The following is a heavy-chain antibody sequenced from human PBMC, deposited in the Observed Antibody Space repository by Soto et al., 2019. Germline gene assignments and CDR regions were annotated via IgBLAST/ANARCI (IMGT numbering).Heavy chain of an antibody. CDR3: ARDAGPYYDILTGLY. Sequence: PGGSLRLSCAASGFTVSSYAMHWVRQAPGKGLEWVAVISYDGSNKYYADSVKGRFTISRDNSKNTLYLQMNSLRAEDTAVYYCARDAGPYYDILTGLYWGQGTLVTVSS. CDR2: ISYDGSNK. CDR1: GFTVSSYA. D-gene: IGHD3-9*01. V-gene: IGHV3-30-3*01. J-gene: IGHJ4*02.